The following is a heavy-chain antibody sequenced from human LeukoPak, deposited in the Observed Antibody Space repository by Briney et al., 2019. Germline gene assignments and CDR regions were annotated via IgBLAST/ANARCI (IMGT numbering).Heavy chain of an antibody. CDR1: GFTFSSYS. D-gene: IGHD3-22*01. CDR3: ARDRLIAHFDL. V-gene: IGHV3-21*01. J-gene: IGHJ2*01. Sequence: PGGSLRLSCAASGFTFSSYSMNWVRQAPGKGLEWVSSISSSSSYIYYADSVKGRFTISRDNAKSSLYLQMNSLRAEDTAVYYCARDRLIAHFDLWGRGTLVTVSS. CDR2: ISSSSSYI.